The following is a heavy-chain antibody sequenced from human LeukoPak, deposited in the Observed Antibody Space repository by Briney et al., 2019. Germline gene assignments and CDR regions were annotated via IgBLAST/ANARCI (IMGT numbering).Heavy chain of an antibody. Sequence: PGGSLRLSCAASGFTFTTYWMSWVRQPPGKGLEWVANIKPDGSEKYYVDSVKGLFTISRDNARNSVFLQMNSLRAEDTAVYYCARAYYDNSGSFDFWGQGTLVTVS. CDR1: GFTFTTYW. CDR2: IKPDGSEK. D-gene: IGHD3-22*01. J-gene: IGHJ4*02. CDR3: ARAYYDNSGSFDF. V-gene: IGHV3-7*01.